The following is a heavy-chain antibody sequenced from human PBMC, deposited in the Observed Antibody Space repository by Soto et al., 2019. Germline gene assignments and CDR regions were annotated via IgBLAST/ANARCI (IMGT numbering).Heavy chain of an antibody. V-gene: IGHV3-30*18. CDR2: ISYDGSNK. J-gene: IGHJ6*02. CDR3: AKYGNYGRYYYYAMDV. D-gene: IGHD4-4*01. CDR1: GFTFISYG. Sequence: GGSLRLSCAASGFTFISYGMHWVRQAPGKGLEWVAVISYDGSNKYYADSVKGRFTISRDNSKNTLYLQMNSLRAEDTAVYYCAKYGNYGRYYYYAMDVWGQGTTVTVSS.